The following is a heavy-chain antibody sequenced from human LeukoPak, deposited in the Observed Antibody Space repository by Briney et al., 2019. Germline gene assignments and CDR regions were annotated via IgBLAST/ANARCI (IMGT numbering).Heavy chain of an antibody. J-gene: IGHJ4*02. D-gene: IGHD5-18*01. CDR1: GFTFGNYA. V-gene: IGHV3-21*05. CDR2: ISGSSHDI. CDR3: ATVLRGYTSDKF. Sequence: GSLRLSCEASGFTFGNYAMSWVRQAPGKGLEWVSYISGSSHDINYADSVKGRFTVSRDNTKNSLFLQMNSLRVEDTAVYYCATVLRGYTSDKFWGQGTLVTVSS.